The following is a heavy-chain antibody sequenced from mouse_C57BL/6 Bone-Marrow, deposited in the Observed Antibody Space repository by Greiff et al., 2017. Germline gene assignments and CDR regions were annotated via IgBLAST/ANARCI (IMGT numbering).Heavy chain of an antibody. CDR2: ISDGGSYT. V-gene: IGHV5-4*01. CDR1: GFTFSSYA. J-gene: IGHJ4*01. CDR3: ARERYDYYAMDY. Sequence: EVQGVESGGGLVKPGGSLKLSCAASGFTFSSYAMSWVRQTPETRLEWVATISDGGSYTYYPDNVKGRFTISRDNAKNNLYLQMSHLKSEDTAMYYCARERYDYYAMDYWGQGTSVTVAS. D-gene: IGHD2-10*02.